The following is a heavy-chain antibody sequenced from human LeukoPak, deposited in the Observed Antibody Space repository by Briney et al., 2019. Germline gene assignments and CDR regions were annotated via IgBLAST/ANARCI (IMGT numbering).Heavy chain of an antibody. J-gene: IGHJ5*02. CDR1: GGSISSSSYY. V-gene: IGHV4-39*01. CDR3: ARRAGYCSGGSCYPANWFDP. Sequence: SETLSLTCTVSGGSISSSSYYWGWLRQPPGKGLEWIGSIYYSGSTYYNPSLKSRVTISVDTSKNQFSLKLSSVTAADTAVYYCARRAGYCSGGSCYPANWFDPWGQGTLVTVSS. D-gene: IGHD2-15*01. CDR2: IYYSGST.